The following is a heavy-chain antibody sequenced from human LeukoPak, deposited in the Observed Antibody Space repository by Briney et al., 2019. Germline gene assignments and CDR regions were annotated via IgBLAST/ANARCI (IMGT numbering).Heavy chain of an antibody. V-gene: IGHV4-30-4*01. CDR2: IYYSGST. CDR1: GGSISSGDYY. J-gene: IGHJ4*02. Sequence: PSQTLSLTCTVSGGSISSGDYYWSWIRQPPGKGLEWIGYIYYSGSTYYNPSLKSRVTISVDTSKNQFSPKLSSVTAADTAVYYCASMVRGVYSPGDYWGQGTLVTVSS. D-gene: IGHD3-10*01. CDR3: ASMVRGVYSPGDY.